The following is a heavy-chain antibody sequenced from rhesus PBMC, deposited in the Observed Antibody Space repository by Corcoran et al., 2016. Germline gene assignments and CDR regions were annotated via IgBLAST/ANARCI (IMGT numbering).Heavy chain of an antibody. Sequence: GQMVESGGDLVQPGGSLRLSCGASGFTFNIYGIHWVRQAPGKGLEWVAVISSDGSNKQYADSVRDRFTISRDNSRNIVYLQMNNLKLEDTAVYYCSRFDVWGPGVLVIVSS. CDR1: GFTFNIYG. CDR3: SRFDV. J-gene: IGHJ5-1*01. V-gene: IGHV3-54*02. CDR2: ISSDGSNK.